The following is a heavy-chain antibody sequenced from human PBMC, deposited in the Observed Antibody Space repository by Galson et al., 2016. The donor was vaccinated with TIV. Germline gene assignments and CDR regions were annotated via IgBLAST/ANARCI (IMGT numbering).Heavy chain of an antibody. J-gene: IGHJ6*02. CDR1: GGTFSSYA. CDR3: ARALDTSTNTAYFYYYGLDV. Sequence: SVKVSCKASGGTFSSYAISWVRQAPGQGLEWMGGIIPIFGMTNYAQKFQGRVTITADESTSTIYMELSNLRSADTADYFCARALDTSTNTAYFYYYGLDVWG. CDR2: IIPIFGMT. V-gene: IGHV1-69*13. D-gene: IGHD5-18*01.